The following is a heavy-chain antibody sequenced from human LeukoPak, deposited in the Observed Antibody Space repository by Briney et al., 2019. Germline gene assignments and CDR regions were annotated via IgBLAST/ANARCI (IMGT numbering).Heavy chain of an antibody. V-gene: IGHV1-2*02. D-gene: IGHD2-2*03. CDR2: INPNSGGT. J-gene: IGHJ4*02. CDR1: GYTFTGYY. CDR3: ARAPKVFGYCSSTSCYTDY. Sequence: ASVEVPCKASGYTFTGYYMHWVRQAPGQGLEWMGWINPNSGGTNYAQKFQGRVTMTRDTSISTAYMELSRLRSDDTAVYYCARAPKVFGYCSSTSCYTDYWGQGTLVTVSS.